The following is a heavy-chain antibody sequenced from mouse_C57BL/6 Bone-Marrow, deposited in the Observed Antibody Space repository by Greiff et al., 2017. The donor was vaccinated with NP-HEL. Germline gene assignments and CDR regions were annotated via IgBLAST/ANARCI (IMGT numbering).Heavy chain of an antibody. D-gene: IGHD1-1*01. CDR3: ARSYYYGSSPLAY. CDR1: GYTFTDYY. J-gene: IGHJ3*01. V-gene: IGHV1-75*01. Sequence: QVQLQQSGPELVKPGASVKISYKASGYTFTDYYINWVKQRPGQGLEWIGWIFPGSGSTYYNEKFKGKATLTVDKSSSTAYMLLSSLTSEDSAVYFCARSYYYGSSPLAYWGQGTLVTVSA. CDR2: IFPGSGST.